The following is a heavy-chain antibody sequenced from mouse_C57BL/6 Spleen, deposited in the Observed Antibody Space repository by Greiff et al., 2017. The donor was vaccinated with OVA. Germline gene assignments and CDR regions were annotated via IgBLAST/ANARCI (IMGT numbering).Heavy chain of an antibody. CDR3: VRDDSWDYAMDY. J-gene: IGHJ4*01. CDR1: GFTFNTYA. Sequence: EVQGVESGGGLVQPKGSLKLSCAASGFTFNTYAMHWVRQAPGKGLEWVARIRSKSSNYATYYADSVKDRFTISRDDSQSLIYLQMNNLKTEDTAMYYCVRDDSWDYAMDYWGQGTSVTVSS. CDR2: IRSKSSNYAT. D-gene: IGHD1-1*01. V-gene: IGHV10-3*01.